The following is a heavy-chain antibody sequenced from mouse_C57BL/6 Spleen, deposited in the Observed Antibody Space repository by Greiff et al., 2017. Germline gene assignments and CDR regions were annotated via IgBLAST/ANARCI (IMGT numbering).Heavy chain of an antibody. CDR3: VGYYDYDVRFDY. D-gene: IGHD2-4*01. V-gene: IGHV10-1*01. CDR1: GFSFNTYA. Sequence: EVQLVESGGGLVQPKGSLKLSCAASGFSFNTYAMNWVRQAPGKGLEWVARIRSKSNNYATYYADSVKDRFTISRDDSESMLYLQMNNLKTEDTAMYYGVGYYDYDVRFDYWGQGTTLTVSS. CDR2: IRSKSNNYAT. J-gene: IGHJ2*01.